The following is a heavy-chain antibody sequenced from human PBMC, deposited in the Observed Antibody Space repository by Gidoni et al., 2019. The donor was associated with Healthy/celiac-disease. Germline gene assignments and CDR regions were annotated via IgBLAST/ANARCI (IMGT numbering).Heavy chain of an antibody. Sequence: EVQLLESGGGLVQPGGSLRLYCAASGFTLSSYAMSWVRQAPGKGLECVSAMSGSGGSTYYADSVKGRFTISRDNSKNTLYLQMNSLRAEDTAVYYCAKMQQLVPTYYFDYWGQGTLVTVSA. CDR1: GFTLSSYA. V-gene: IGHV3-23*01. D-gene: IGHD6-13*01. CDR3: AKMQQLVPTYYFDY. J-gene: IGHJ4*02. CDR2: MSGSGGST.